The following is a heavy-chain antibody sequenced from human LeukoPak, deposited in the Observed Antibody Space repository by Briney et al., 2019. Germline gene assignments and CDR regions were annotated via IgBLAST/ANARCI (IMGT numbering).Heavy chain of an antibody. Sequence: PGGSLRLSCAASGFTLSSYGMHWVRQAPGKGLEWVSSISSSSSYIYYADSVKGRFTISRDNAKNSLYLQMNSLRAEDTAVYYCVRERVIAAAGRGWFDPWGQGTLVTVSS. CDR3: VRERVIAAAGRGWFDP. D-gene: IGHD6-13*01. V-gene: IGHV3-21*01. CDR2: ISSSSSYI. CDR1: GFTLSSYG. J-gene: IGHJ5*02.